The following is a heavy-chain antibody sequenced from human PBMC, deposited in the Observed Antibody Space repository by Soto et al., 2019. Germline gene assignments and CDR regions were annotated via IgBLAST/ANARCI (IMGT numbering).Heavy chain of an antibody. CDR1: GFTFSSYA. CDR2: ISSDGTIK. CDR3: GREYFFDSSGNPPH. D-gene: IGHD3-22*01. J-gene: IGHJ1*01. Sequence: QVQLVESGGGVVQPGRSLRLSCAASGFTFSSYAMHWVRQAPGKGLEWVAVISSDGTIKYYADSVKGRFTISRDNSKNTLYLQMNSLRVENTAVYYCGREYFFDSSGNPPHWGQGTLVTVSS. V-gene: IGHV3-30-3*01.